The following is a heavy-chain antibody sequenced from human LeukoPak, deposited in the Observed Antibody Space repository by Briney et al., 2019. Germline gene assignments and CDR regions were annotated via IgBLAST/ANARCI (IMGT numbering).Heavy chain of an antibody. Sequence: GGSLRLSCAASGFTFNNYAMSWFRQTPGKGLEWVASIKQDGSEKYYVDSVKGRFTISRDNVRNLVYLQMNSLRAEDTAVYYCTRNEAWGQGTRVTVSS. CDR1: GFTFNNYA. CDR2: IKQDGSEK. V-gene: IGHV3-7*01. J-gene: IGHJ1*01. CDR3: TRNEA.